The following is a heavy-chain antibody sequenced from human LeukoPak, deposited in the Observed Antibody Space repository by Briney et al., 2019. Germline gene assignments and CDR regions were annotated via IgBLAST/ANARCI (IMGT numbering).Heavy chain of an antibody. D-gene: IGHD3-10*01. V-gene: IGHV4-4*02. CDR2: IYHTGST. CDR1: GDSISSRNW. Sequence: SATLSLTCSVSGDSISSRNWWTWVRQTPEKGLEWIGEIYHTGSTNYNPSVESRVTISIDKSKNQFSLMLNSVTAADTALYYCARGMWFDTLFSAFDVWGQGTMVSVSS. CDR3: ARGMWFDTLFSAFDV. J-gene: IGHJ3*01.